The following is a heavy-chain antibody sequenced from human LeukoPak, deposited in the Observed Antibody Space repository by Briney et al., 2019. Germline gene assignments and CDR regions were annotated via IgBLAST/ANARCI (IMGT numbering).Heavy chain of an antibody. CDR1: GGSISSSNW. CDR3: ARDPSSSGWFHFDY. D-gene: IGHD6-19*01. J-gene: IGHJ4*02. V-gene: IGHV4-4*02. Sequence: SETLSLTCAVSGGSISSSNWWSWVRQPPGKGLEWIGEIHHSGSTNYNPSLKSRVTISVDKSKNQFSLKLSSVTAEDTAVYYCARDPSSSGWFHFDYWGQGTLVTISS. CDR2: IHHSGST.